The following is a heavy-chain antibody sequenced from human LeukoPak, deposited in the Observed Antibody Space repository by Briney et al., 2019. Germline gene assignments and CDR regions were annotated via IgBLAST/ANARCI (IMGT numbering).Heavy chain of an antibody. V-gene: IGHV3-7*01. J-gene: IGHJ1*01. CDR1: GFTFSSYW. D-gene: IGHD3-22*01. Sequence: GGSLRLSCAASGFTFSSYWMTWVRQAPGKGLEWVANIKQDGSEKFYVDSVKRLFTISRDNDKNSLYLQMNSLRAEDTAVYYCARPTTYYYDSSGYYCKYFQHWGQGTLVTVSS. CDR2: IKQDGSEK. CDR3: ARPTTYYYDSSGYYCKYFQH.